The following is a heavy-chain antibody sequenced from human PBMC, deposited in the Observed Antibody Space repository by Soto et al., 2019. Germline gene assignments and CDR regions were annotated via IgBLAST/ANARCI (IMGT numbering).Heavy chain of an antibody. CDR1: GGSFSGYY. V-gene: IGHV4-34*01. D-gene: IGHD6-19*01. CDR2: INHSGST. CDR3: ARGSSGWYLNWFDP. Sequence: SETLSLTCAVYGGSFSGYYWSWIRQPPGKGLEWIGEINHSGSTNYNPSLKSRVTISVDTSKNQFSLKLSSVTAADTAVYYCARGSSGWYLNWFDPWGQGTLVTVSS. J-gene: IGHJ5*02.